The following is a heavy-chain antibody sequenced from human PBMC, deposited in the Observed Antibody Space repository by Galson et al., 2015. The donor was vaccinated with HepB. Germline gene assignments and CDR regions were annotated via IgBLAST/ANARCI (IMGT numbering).Heavy chain of an antibody. V-gene: IGHV3-11*01. D-gene: IGHD3-22*01. J-gene: IGHJ4*02. Sequence: SLRLSCAASGFTFSDYYMSWIRQAPGKGLEWVSFISSSGSTIYYADSVKGRFTISRDNAKNSLYLQMNSLRAKDTAVYYCAGQYYYESSGYFEGGYWGQGTLVTVSA. CDR3: AGQYYYESSGYFEGGY. CDR2: ISSSGSTI. CDR1: GFTFSDYY.